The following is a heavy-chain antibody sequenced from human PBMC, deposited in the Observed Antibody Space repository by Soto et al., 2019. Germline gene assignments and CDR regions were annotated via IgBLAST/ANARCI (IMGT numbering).Heavy chain of an antibody. CDR2: INTDGGSS. CDR1: GFTFSGHW. Sequence: EVQLLESGGDLVQPGGSLSLSCTASGFTFSGHWMHWVRQVPGKGLEWVSRINTDGGSSAYADSGKGRFAISRDNAKNTLDPQMNGLRAADTAVYYCAREAGYCSRTSCYRRAFDTWGQGTTVTVSS. D-gene: IGHD2-2*01. V-gene: IGHV3-74*03. J-gene: IGHJ3*02. CDR3: AREAGYCSRTSCYRRAFDT.